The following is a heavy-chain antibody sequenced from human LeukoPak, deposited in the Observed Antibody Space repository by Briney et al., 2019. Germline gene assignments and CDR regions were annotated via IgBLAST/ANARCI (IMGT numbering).Heavy chain of an antibody. CDR2: IRSKAYGGTT. J-gene: IGHJ6*04. CDR1: GFTFGDYA. Sequence: GGSLRLSCTASGFTFGDYAMSWVRQAPGKGLEWVGFIRSKAYGGTTEYAASVKGRFTISRDDSKSIAYLQMNSLKTEDTAVYYCTRDFTVTMVRLYGMDVWAKGPRSPSPQ. CDR3: TRDFTVTMVRLYGMDV. D-gene: IGHD3-10*01. V-gene: IGHV3-49*04.